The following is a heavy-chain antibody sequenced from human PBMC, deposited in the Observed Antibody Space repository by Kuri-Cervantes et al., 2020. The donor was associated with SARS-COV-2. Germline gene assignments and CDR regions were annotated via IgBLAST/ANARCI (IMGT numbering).Heavy chain of an antibody. V-gene: IGHV3-33*01. CDR2: IWYDGSNK. CDR3: ARAPRVVSGTAHNDY. CDR1: GFTFSSYG. J-gene: IGHJ4*02. D-gene: IGHD2-2*01. Sequence: GSLRLSCAASGFTFSSYGMHGVRQAPGKGLEWVAVIWYDGSNKYYADSVKGRFTISRDNSKNTLYLQMNSLGAEDTAVYYCARAPRVVSGTAHNDYWGQGTLVTVSS.